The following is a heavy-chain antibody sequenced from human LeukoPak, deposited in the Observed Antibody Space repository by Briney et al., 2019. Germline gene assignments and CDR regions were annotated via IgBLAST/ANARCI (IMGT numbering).Heavy chain of an antibody. D-gene: IGHD4-11*01. CDR3: ASNYAIDAFDI. J-gene: IGHJ3*02. Sequence: GASVKVSCKASGYTFTNYGISWVRQAPGQGLEWMGWISIYNGHTSYAQKFQGRVTMTRDMSTSTVYMELSSLRSEDTAVYYCASNYAIDAFDIWGQGTMVTVSS. V-gene: IGHV1-18*01. CDR1: GYTFTNYG. CDR2: ISIYNGHT.